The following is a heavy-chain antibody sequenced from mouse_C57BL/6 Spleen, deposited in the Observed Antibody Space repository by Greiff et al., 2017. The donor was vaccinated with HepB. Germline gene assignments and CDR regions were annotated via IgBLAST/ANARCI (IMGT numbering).Heavy chain of an antibody. CDR2: ISSGGDYI. CDR3: TRESYYGSSYRYFDV. CDR1: GFTFSSYA. Sequence: EVKLMESGEGLVKPGGSLKLSCAASGFTFSSYAMSWVRQTPEKRLEWVAYISSGGDYIYYADTVKGRFTISRDNARNTLYLQMSSLKSEDTAMYYCTRESYYGSSYRYFDVWGTGTTVTVSS. D-gene: IGHD1-1*01. J-gene: IGHJ1*03. V-gene: IGHV5-9-1*02.